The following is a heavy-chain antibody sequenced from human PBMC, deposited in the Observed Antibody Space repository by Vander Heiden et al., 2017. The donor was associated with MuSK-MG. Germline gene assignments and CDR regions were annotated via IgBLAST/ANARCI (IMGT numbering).Heavy chain of an antibody. CDR1: GFTCSSHA. Sequence: EVQLLESGGGLVQPGGSLRLSCAASGFTCSSHALSRFRQAPGKGLEWVSALTRSGGSTYYADSVKGRFTISRDNSKNTLYLQMNSLRAEDTAVYYCAKDRYGHPPDYWGQGTLVTVSS. J-gene: IGHJ4*02. D-gene: IGHD4-17*01. CDR3: AKDRYGHPPDY. CDR2: LTRSGGST. V-gene: IGHV3-23*01.